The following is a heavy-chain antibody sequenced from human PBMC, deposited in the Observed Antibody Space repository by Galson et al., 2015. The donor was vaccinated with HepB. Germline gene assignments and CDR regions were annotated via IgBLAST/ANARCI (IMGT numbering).Heavy chain of an antibody. CDR3: ARLNYVWGSYRYKGYAFDI. J-gene: IGHJ3*02. CDR1: GGSFSGYY. D-gene: IGHD3-16*02. CDR2: INHSGST. V-gene: IGHV4-34*01. Sequence: SETLSLTCAVYGGSFSGYYWSWIRQPPGKGLEWIGEINHSGSTNYNPSLKSRVTISVDTSKNQFSLKLSSVTAADTAVYYCARLNYVWGSYRYKGYAFDIWGQGTMVTVSS.